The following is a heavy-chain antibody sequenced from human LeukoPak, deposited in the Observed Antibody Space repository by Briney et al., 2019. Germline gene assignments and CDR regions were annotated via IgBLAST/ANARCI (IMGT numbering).Heavy chain of an antibody. CDR1: GFTFSSYA. Sequence: GRSLRLSRAASGFTFSSYAMHWVRQAPGKGLEWVAVISYDGSNKYYADSVKGRFTISRDNSKNTLYLQMNSLRAEDTAVYYCARDMYIVVVPAVPPPQTYGMDVWGQGTTVTVSS. CDR2: ISYDGSNK. J-gene: IGHJ6*02. V-gene: IGHV3-30-3*01. D-gene: IGHD2-2*01. CDR3: ARDMYIVVVPAVPPPQTYGMDV.